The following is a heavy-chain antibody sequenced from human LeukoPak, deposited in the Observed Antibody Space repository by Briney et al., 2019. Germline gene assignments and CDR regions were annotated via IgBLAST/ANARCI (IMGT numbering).Heavy chain of an antibody. Sequence: ASVKVSCKASGYTFTVYYMHWVRQAPGQGLEWMGRINPNSGGTNYAQKFQGRVTMTRDTSISTAYMELSRLRSDDTAVYYCARDMGTRYSYVLDIWGQGTMVTVSS. CDR2: INPNSGGT. J-gene: IGHJ3*02. V-gene: IGHV1-2*06. D-gene: IGHD5-18*01. CDR1: GYTFTVYY. CDR3: ARDMGTRYSYVLDI.